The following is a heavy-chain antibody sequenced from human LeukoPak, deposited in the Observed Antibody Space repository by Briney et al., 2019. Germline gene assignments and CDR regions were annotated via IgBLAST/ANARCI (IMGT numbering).Heavy chain of an antibody. V-gene: IGHV3-23*01. J-gene: IGHJ5*02. Sequence: GGSLRLSCGASGFTFSNYAMYWVRQAPGKGLEWVSGLTGRGDSAYYADSVKGRFTISRDNSKDTLYLEMNSLRADDTAVYYCAKRGNTISFFDPWGQGTLVTVSS. CDR1: GFTFSNYA. CDR2: LTGRGDSA. D-gene: IGHD5-24*01. CDR3: AKRGNTISFFDP.